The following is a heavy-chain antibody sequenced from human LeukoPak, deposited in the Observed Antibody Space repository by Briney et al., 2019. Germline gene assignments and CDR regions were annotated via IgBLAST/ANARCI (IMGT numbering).Heavy chain of an antibody. CDR2: IKQDGSEI. CDR3: ARPIAGAGMHAFDI. Sequence: GGSLRLSCAASGFTLSNYWMSWIRQAPGKGLQWVANIKQDGSEIYYVDSVKGRFTISRDNAKNSLYLQMDSLRAEDTAVYYCARPIAGAGMHAFDIWGQGTMVTVSS. J-gene: IGHJ3*02. D-gene: IGHD6-19*01. CDR1: GFTLSNYW. V-gene: IGHV3-7*04.